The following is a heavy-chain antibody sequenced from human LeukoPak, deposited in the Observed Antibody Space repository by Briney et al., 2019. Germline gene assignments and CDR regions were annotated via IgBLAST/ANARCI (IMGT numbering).Heavy chain of an antibody. J-gene: IGHJ3*02. CDR3: ARDPLNGALDI. V-gene: IGHV3-7*01. CDR1: GFSFSGSW. CDR2: MNPDGSTI. Sequence: GGSLRHSCTASGFSFSGSWMSWVRQLPGKGLEWLADMNPDGSTIVYVDSVKGRFTISRNNAKNSVYLQMDGLRAEDTAVYYCARDPLNGALDIWGQGTLVTVSS.